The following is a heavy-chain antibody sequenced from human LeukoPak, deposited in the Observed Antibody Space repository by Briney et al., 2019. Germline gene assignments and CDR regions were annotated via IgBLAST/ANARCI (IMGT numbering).Heavy chain of an antibody. CDR2: ISGSVRST. J-gene: IGHJ4*02. D-gene: IGHD2-15*01. Sequence: VGSLRLSCAASGFTVSNNYMSWVRQAPGKGLEWVSAISGSVRSTYYSDSVKGRFTISKDTSKNTLYLQMNSLRAEDTAIYYCAKDQLNRFCSGGSCSITHDSWGQGTLVTVSS. CDR3: AKDQLNRFCSGGSCSITHDS. CDR1: GFTVSNNY. V-gene: IGHV3-23*01.